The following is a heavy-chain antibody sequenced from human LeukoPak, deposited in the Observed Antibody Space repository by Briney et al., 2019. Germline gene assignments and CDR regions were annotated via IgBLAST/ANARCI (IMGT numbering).Heavy chain of an antibody. CDR3: ARDITHYDYVWGSYRRFGFDP. D-gene: IGHD3-16*01. Sequence: ASVKVSCKASGYTFTGYYMHWVRQAPGQGLEWMGWINPNSGGTNYAQKFQGRVTMTRDTSISTAYMELSRLRSDDTAVYYCARDITHYDYVWGSYRRFGFDPWGQGTLVTVSS. CDR1: GYTFTGYY. CDR2: INPNSGGT. V-gene: IGHV1-2*02. J-gene: IGHJ5*02.